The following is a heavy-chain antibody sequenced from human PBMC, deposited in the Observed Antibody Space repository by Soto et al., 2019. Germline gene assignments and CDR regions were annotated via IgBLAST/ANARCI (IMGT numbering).Heavy chain of an antibody. Sequence: ESLRISCHVSGYSFTYFWISWVLQMPGKGLEWMGRIEPGDSNTIYSTSFQAHVTISVDKSSSTSYLQWGSMKASDTAIYYGAKQGGYYYYGMDAWGQGTTVTVSS. V-gene: IGHV5-10-1*01. CDR1: GYSFTYFW. J-gene: IGHJ6*02. D-gene: IGHD3-16*01. CDR3: AKQGGYYYYGMDA. CDR2: IEPGDSNT.